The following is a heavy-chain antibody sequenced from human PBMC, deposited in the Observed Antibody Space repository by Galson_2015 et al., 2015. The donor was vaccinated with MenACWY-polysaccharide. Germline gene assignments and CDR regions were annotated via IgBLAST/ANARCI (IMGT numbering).Heavy chain of an antibody. CDR3: AREGIGAYYLDF. Sequence: SLRLSCAASGFTFSTYNINWVRQAPGKGLEWVSSISSTSSYIYYADSVTGRFTISRDNAKNSLYLQMNSLRAEDTAVYYCAREGIGAYYLDFWGQGTLVTASS. V-gene: IGHV3-21*01. CDR2: ISSTSSYI. CDR1: GFTFSTYN. J-gene: IGHJ4*02. D-gene: IGHD3-16*01.